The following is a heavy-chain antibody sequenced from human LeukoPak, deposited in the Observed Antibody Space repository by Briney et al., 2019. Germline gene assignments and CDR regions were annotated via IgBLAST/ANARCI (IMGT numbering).Heavy chain of an antibody. CDR1: GFTFSNYW. Sequence: TGGSLRLSCAASGFTFSNYWMNWVRQAPGKGLEWVANVKQDGSEKYYVASVKGRFTISRDNAKNSLYLQMNSLRAEDTAVYYCATRYFDLWGRGTLVTVSS. J-gene: IGHJ2*01. V-gene: IGHV3-7*01. CDR2: VKQDGSEK. CDR3: ATRYFDL.